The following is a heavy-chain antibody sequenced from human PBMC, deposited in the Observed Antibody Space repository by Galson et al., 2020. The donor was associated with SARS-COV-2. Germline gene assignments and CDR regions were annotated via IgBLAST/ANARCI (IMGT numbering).Heavy chain of an antibody. CDR3: AKCAPWVRRAAAGTHFDY. CDR2: ISGSGGST. CDR1: GFTFSSYA. V-gene: IGHV3-23*01. Sequence: GGSLRLSCAASGFTFSSYAMSWVCQAPGKGLEWVSAISGSGGSTYYADSVKGRFTISRDNSKNTLYLQMNSLRAEDTAVYYCAKCAPWVRRAAAGTHFDYWGQGTLVTVSS. D-gene: IGHD6-13*01. J-gene: IGHJ4*02.